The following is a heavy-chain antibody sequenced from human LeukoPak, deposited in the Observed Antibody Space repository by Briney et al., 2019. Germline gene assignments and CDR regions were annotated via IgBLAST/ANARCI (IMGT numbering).Heavy chain of an antibody. CDR3: SRGPYCSSGSCYPDPDAFDI. Sequence: PGGSLRLSCTASGFTFCDYAMAWVRQAPGKGLEWVGFIRSKSYGGTTEYAASVKGRFTISRDDSKSIAYLQMNSLKTEDTAVYYCSRGPYCSSGSCYPDPDAFDIWGQGSVVTFSS. CDR1: GFTFCDYA. V-gene: IGHV3-49*04. D-gene: IGHD2-15*01. J-gene: IGHJ3*02. CDR2: IRSKSYGGTT.